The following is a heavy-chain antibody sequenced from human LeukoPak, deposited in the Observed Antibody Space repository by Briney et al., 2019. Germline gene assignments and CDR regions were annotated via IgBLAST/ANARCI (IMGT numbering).Heavy chain of an antibody. V-gene: IGHV3-64D*06. J-gene: IGHJ4*02. CDR3: VKDGYCCSDCYRDY. Sequence: PGGSLRLSCSASGFTFSNYAMHWVRQAPGKGLEFVSAISSNGGTTYYADSVKGRFTISRDNSKITLYLQMSSLRSGDTAVYYCVKDGYCCSDCYRDYWGQGTLVTVSS. D-gene: IGHD2-21*02. CDR1: GFTFSNYA. CDR2: ISSNGGTT.